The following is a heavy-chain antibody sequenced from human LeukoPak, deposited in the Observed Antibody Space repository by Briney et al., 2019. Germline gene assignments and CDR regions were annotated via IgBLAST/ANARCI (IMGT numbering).Heavy chain of an antibody. CDR2: INPNSGGT. D-gene: IGHD1-26*01. CDR1: GYTFTGYY. V-gene: IGHV1-2*02. J-gene: IGHJ3*02. Sequence: ASVKVSCKASGYTFTGYYMHWVRQAPGQGLEWMGWINPNSGGTNYAQKFQGRVTMTRDTSISTAYMELSRLRSDDTAVYYCASHHNLSEAWGASAAFDIWGQGTMVTVSS. CDR3: ASHHNLSEAWGASAAFDI.